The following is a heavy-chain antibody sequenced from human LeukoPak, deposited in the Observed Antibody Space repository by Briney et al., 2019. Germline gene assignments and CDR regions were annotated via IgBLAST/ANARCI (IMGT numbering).Heavy chain of an antibody. V-gene: IGHV3-23*01. Sequence: GGSLRLSCAASGFTFSSYAMSWVRQAPGKGLEWVSAISGSGGSTYYADSVKGRFTISRDNSKNTLYLQMNSLRAEDTAVYYCAKDPSSIVVVPAVTDYWGQGTLVTVSS. CDR2: ISGSGGST. CDR1: GFTFSSYA. J-gene: IGHJ4*02. CDR3: AKDPSSIVVVPAVTDY. D-gene: IGHD2-2*01.